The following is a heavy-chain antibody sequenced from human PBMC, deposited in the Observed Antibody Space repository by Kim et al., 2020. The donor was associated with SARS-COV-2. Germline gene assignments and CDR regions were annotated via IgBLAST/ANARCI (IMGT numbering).Heavy chain of an antibody. D-gene: IGHD3-3*01. CDR3: ASTLVGPYYDFGDAFDI. Sequence: LKSRVTISVDTSKNQFSLKLSSVTAADTAVYYCASTLVGPYYDFGDAFDIWGQGTMVTVSS. J-gene: IGHJ3*02. V-gene: IGHV4-34*01.